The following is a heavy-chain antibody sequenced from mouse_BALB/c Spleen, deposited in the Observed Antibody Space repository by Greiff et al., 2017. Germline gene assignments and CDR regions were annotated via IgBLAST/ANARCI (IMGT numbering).Heavy chain of an antibody. CDR2: ISNLAYSI. CDR3: ARVYGNYLDY. V-gene: IGHV5-15*02. J-gene: IGHJ2*01. CDR1: GFTFSDYG. Sequence: EVNVVESGGGLVQPGGSRKLSCAASGFTFSDYGMAWVRQAPGKGPEWVAFISNLAYSIYYADTVTGRFTISRENAKNTLYLEMSSLRSEDTAMYYCARVYGNYLDYWGQGTTLTVSS. D-gene: IGHD2-1*01.